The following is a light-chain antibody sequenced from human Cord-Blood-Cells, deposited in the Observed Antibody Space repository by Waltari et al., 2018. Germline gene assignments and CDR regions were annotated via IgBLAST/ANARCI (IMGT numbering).Light chain of an antibody. CDR1: QSVSSY. Sequence: ILLTHSPAPLSLSPGERATLPCRAGQSVSSYFPWYQQKPGQAPSLLIYDASNRATGIPARFSGSGSGTDFTLTISSLEPEDFAVYYCQQRSNWVTFGGGTKVEIK. V-gene: IGKV3-11*01. J-gene: IGKJ4*01. CDR2: DAS. CDR3: QQRSNWVT.